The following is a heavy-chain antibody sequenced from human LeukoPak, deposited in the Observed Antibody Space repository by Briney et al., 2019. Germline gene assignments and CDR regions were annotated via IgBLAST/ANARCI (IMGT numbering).Heavy chain of an antibody. CDR1: GGTFIIYA. D-gene: IGHD4-17*01. V-gene: IGHV1-69*10. J-gene: IGHJ3*02. CDR2: FIPILGIA. CDR3: ARVEGGMATVTRGAFDI. Sequence: SVRVSSKASGGTFIIYAISWVRQAPGQGLEWMGRFIPILGIANYAQKFQGRVTITADKSTSTAYMELSSLRSEDTAVYYCARVEGGMATVTRGAFDIWGQGTMVTVSS.